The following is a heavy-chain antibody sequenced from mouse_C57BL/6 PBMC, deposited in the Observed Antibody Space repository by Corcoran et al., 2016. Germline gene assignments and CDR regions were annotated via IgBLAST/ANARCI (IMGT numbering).Heavy chain of an antibody. J-gene: IGHJ1*03. Sequence: DVQLQESGPGLVKPSQSLSLTCSVTGYSITSGYYWNWIRQFPGNKLEWMGYISYDGSNNYNPSLKNRISITRDTSKNQFFLKLNSVTTEDTATYYCARGANWGYFDVWGTGTTVTVSS. CDR3: ARGANWGYFDV. CDR2: ISYDGSN. D-gene: IGHD4-1*01. CDR1: GYSITSGYY. V-gene: IGHV3-6*01.